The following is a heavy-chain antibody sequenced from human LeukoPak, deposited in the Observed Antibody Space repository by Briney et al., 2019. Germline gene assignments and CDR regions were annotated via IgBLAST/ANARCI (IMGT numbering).Heavy chain of an antibody. CDR3: ARDSLELNYGMDV. V-gene: IGHV3-53*04. CDR2: IYSGGST. J-gene: IGHJ6*02. Sequence: GGSLRLSCGASGFTVSSNYMSWVRQAPGKGLEWVSVIYSGGSTYYADSVKGRFTISRHNSKNTLYLQMNSLRAEDTAVYYCARDSLELNYGMDVWGQGTTVTVSS. CDR1: GFTVSSNY. D-gene: IGHD1-26*01.